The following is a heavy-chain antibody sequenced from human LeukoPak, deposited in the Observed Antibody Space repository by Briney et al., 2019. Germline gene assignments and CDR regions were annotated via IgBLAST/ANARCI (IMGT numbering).Heavy chain of an antibody. V-gene: IGHV1-2*02. D-gene: IGHD2-21*01. CDR3: ARIPLGVRGRYYFDY. Sequence: ASVKVSCKASGYTFTGYYMQWVRQAPGQGRDGMGWINPNRGGTKYAQKFQGRVTMTRGTSISTAYIELSRLRSDDTAVYYCARIPLGVRGRYYFDYWGQGTLVTVSS. CDR1: GYTFTGYY. CDR2: INPNRGGT. J-gene: IGHJ4*02.